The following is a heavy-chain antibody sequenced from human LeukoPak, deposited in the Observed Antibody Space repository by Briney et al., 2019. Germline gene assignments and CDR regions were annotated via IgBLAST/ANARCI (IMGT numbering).Heavy chain of an antibody. Sequence: PAGSLRLSCAASGFTFSSYAMHWVRQAPGKGLEWVAVIAYDESNKYYADSVKGRFTISRENSKNTLYLQMNSLRAEDTAVYYSARGQLETPFDYWGQGTLVTVSS. CDR2: IAYDESNK. CDR3: ARGQLETPFDY. D-gene: IGHD1-1*01. V-gene: IGHV3-30-3*01. CDR1: GFTFSSYA. J-gene: IGHJ4*02.